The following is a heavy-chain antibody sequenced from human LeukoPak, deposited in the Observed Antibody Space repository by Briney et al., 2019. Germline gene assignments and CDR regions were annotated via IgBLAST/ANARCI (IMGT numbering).Heavy chain of an antibody. V-gene: IGHV3-23*01. CDR1: GFTFSTHA. D-gene: IGHD3-22*01. Sequence: GGSLRLSCAASGFTFSTHAMSWVRQAPGKGLEWVSAITDSGAGTFYADSVKGRFTISRDNSKNTLYLQMNSPRAEDTAVYYCAKGAYDSSGSQDYWGQGTLVTVSS. J-gene: IGHJ4*02. CDR3: AKGAYDSSGSQDY. CDR2: ITDSGAGT.